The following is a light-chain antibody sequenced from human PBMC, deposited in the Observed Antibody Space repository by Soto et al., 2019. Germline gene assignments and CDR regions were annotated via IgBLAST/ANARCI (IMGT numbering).Light chain of an antibody. J-gene: IGLJ7*01. CDR1: SSDVGSHNL. CDR3: GSYGGSRAV. V-gene: IGLV2-23*02. CDR2: EVS. Sequence: QSALTQPASVSGSPGQSITISCTGTSSDVGSHNLVSWYQQHPGQAPKLMIYEVSKRPLGVSARFSASKSVNTASLTISGLQAEDEADYYFGSYGGSRAVFGGGTQLAVL.